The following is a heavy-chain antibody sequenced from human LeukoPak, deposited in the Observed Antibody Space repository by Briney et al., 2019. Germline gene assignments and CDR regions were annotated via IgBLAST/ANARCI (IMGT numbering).Heavy chain of an antibody. CDR3: TTRITMIVVAEN. Sequence: GGSLRLSCAASGFTFSNAWMSWDRQAPGKGLEWVGRIKSKTDGGTTDYAAPVKGRFTISRDDSKNTLYLQMNSLKTEDTAVYYCTTRITMIVVAENWGQGTLVTVSS. J-gene: IGHJ4*02. CDR1: GFTFSNAW. CDR2: IKSKTDGGTT. D-gene: IGHD3-22*01. V-gene: IGHV3-15*01.